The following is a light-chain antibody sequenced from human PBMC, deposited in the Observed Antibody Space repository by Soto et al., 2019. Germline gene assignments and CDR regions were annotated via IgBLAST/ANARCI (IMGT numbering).Light chain of an antibody. CDR2: WAS. V-gene: IGKV4-1*01. Sequence: DIVLTQSPASLAVSLGERSTINRKSILTVLYNSNKKNYLAWYQQKPGQPPKLLIYWASTRESGVPDRFSGSGSGTDFTLTVSSLQAEDVAVYYCQQYYNTPLSFGGGTKVDIK. CDR3: QQYYNTPLS. CDR1: LTVLYNSNKKNY. J-gene: IGKJ4*01.